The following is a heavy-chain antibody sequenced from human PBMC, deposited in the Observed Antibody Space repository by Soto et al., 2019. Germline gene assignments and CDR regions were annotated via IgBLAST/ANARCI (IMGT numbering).Heavy chain of an antibody. V-gene: IGHV3-66*01. Sequence: GGSLRLSCAASGFTFSSYAMHWVRQAPGKGLEWVSVIYSAGSADFADSVKVRFTISRDNSKNTLYLQMNSLRAEDTALYYCARGTGYSSGGYYWGQGALVTVSS. J-gene: IGHJ4*02. CDR2: IYSAGSA. D-gene: IGHD6-19*01. CDR3: ARGTGYSSGGYY. CDR1: GFTFSSYA.